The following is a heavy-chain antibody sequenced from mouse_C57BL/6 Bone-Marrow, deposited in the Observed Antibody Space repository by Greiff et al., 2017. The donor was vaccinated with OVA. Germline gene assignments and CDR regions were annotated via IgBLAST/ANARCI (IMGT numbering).Heavy chain of an antibody. CDR1: GFTFSSYG. Sequence: VQLKESGGDLVKPGGSLKLSCAASGFTFSSYGMSLVRQTPDKRLEWVATISSGGSYTYYPDSVKGRFTISRDNAKNTLYLQMSSLKSEDTAMYYCARLNWDLPYWGQGTLVTVSA. CDR3: ARLNWDLPY. J-gene: IGHJ3*01. CDR2: ISSGGSYT. V-gene: IGHV5-6*01. D-gene: IGHD4-1*02.